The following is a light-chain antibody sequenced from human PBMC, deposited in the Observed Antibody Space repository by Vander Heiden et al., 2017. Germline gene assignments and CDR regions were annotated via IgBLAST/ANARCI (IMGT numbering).Light chain of an antibody. CDR3: SSYTSSSTRVV. V-gene: IGLV2-14*01. CDR2: EVS. J-gene: IGLJ2*01. CDR1: SSDVGGYNY. Sequence: ALTQPASASVSPGQPITISSTGTSSDVGGYNYVSWYQQHPGKAPKLMIYEVSHRPSGVSNRFSGSKSGNTASLTISGLQAEDEADYYCSSYTSSSTRVVFGGGTKLTVL.